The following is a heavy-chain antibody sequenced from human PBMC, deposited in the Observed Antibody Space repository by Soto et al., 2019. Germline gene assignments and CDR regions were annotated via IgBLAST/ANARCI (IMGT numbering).Heavy chain of an antibody. CDR3: AGQTWDYYSSYFDS. Sequence: LRLSCAASGFTFSNYGMHWARQAPGKGLEWVAAILYDGSNKYYADSVKGRFTISRDNSKNTLYLQMNSLRDDDTAMYYCAGQTWDYYSSYFDSWGQGT. CDR2: ILYDGSNK. CDR1: GFTFSNYG. V-gene: IGHV3-33*01. D-gene: IGHD3-10*01. J-gene: IGHJ4*02.